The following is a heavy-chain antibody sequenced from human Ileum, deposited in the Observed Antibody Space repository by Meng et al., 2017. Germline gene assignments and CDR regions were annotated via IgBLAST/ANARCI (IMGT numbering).Heavy chain of an antibody. CDR1: GYSISSGYY. V-gene: IGHV4-38-2*02. Sequence: GSLRLSCTVSGYSISSGYYWGWSRQTPGKELEWIGSLYRSGNTYYNPSLRSRVTISVDTSKHQFSLNLSSVTAADTAVYYCARDKQDYGYSCFDSWGHGTLVTV. J-gene: IGHJ4*01. D-gene: IGHD4-17*01. CDR3: ARDKQDYGYSCFDS. CDR2: LYRSGNT.